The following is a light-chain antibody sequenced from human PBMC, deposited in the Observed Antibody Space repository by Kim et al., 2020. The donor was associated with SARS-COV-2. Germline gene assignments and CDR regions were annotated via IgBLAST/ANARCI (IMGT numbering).Light chain of an antibody. Sequence: ERATPASTDRQRLRSSYLAWSQKKPGPAPRLLTYGASTSAPGIPDSLCGSGAVRAYTLTTSRLEQEDFAVYYCQQYGISLWTFAEGTKVDIK. CDR3: QQYGISLWT. CDR1: QRLRSSY. V-gene: IGKV3-20*01. CDR2: GAS. J-gene: IGKJ1*01.